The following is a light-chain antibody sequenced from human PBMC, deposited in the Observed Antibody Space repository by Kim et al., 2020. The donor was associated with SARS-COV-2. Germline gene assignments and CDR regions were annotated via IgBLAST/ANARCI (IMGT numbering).Light chain of an antibody. CDR3: QTWGTGIWV. V-gene: IGLV4-69*01. Sequence: SVKRTCTLSSGQSSNPIAWHQQQAEKGPRYLMTLNSDGSHSKGDGIPDRFSGSSSGAERYLTISGRQSDDEADYYCQTWGTGIWVFGGGTTLTVL. J-gene: IGLJ3*02. CDR1: SGQSSNP. CDR2: LNSDGSH.